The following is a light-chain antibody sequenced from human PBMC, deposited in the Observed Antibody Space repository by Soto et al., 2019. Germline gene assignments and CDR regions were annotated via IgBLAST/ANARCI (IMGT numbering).Light chain of an antibody. Sequence: EIVLTQSPGTLSLSPGERATLSCRASQSVSSTYLAWYQHKPGQAPRLLIYGASSRATGIPDRFSGSGSGTDFTLTISRLEPEDFAVYYCQQYGSSHYNFGQGTKLEIK. CDR1: QSVSSTY. CDR2: GAS. CDR3: QQYGSSHYN. V-gene: IGKV3-20*01. J-gene: IGKJ2*01.